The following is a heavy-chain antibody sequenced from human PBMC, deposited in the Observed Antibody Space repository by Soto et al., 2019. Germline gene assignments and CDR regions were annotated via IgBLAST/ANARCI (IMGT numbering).Heavy chain of an antibody. CDR1: GYTFSTHD. CDR2: MNPNSGDT. J-gene: IGHJ6*02. CDR3: ARVNYYGSGSYQDFFYFYALDV. D-gene: IGHD3-10*01. V-gene: IGHV1-8*01. Sequence: KVSCKTSGYTFSTHDINWVRQAPGQGLEWMGWMNPNSGDTGYAQKFLGRLTMTRDSSIRTVYMELSSLSSEDTAVYYCARVNYYGSGSYQDFFYFYALDVWGQGTTVTVSS.